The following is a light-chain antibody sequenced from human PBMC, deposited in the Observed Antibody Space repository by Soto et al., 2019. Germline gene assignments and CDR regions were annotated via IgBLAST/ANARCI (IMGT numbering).Light chain of an antibody. CDR2: GAS. CDR3: QQYGPSHWP. V-gene: IGKV3-20*01. Sequence: EIVLTQSPGTLSLSPGERATLSCRASQSIMSGSLVCYQQKPGQAPRLLIYGASSRATGIPDRFSGSGSGKDLTLTISSMEPEDYVVYSCQQYGPSHWPFGTGTKADIK. CDR1: QSIMSGS. J-gene: IGKJ1*01.